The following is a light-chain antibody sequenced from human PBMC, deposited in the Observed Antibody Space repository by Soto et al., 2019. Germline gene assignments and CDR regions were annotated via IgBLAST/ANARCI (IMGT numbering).Light chain of an antibody. CDR2: GNS. Sequence: QPVLTQPPSVSGAPGQRVTISCTGSSANIGAGYDVHWYQQLPGTAPKLLIYGNSNRPSGVPDRFSGSKSGTSASLDITGLRADDEADYYCQSYDSSLSGWVFGGGTKLTVL. V-gene: IGLV1-40*01. CDR1: SANIGAGYD. J-gene: IGLJ3*02. CDR3: QSYDSSLSGWV.